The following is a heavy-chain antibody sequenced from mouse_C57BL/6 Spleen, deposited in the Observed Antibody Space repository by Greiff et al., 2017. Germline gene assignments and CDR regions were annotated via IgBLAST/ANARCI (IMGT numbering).Heavy chain of an antibody. CDR2: ISYDGSN. D-gene: IGHD3-2*02. CDR3: AVDSSGSAWFAY. CDR1: GYSITSGYY. V-gene: IGHV3-6*01. Sequence: EVQLQQSGPGLVKPSQSLSLTCSVTGYSITSGYYWNWIRQFPGNKLEWMGYISYDGSNNYNPSLKNRISITRDTSKNQFFLKLNSVTTEDTATYCCAVDSSGSAWFAYWGQGTLVTVSA. J-gene: IGHJ3*01.